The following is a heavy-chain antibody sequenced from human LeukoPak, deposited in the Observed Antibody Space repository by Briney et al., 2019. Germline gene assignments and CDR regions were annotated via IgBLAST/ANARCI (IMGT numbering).Heavy chain of an antibody. V-gene: IGHV3-23*01. CDR2: ISGSGGST. CDR1: GGTFSSYA. J-gene: IGHJ1*01. D-gene: IGHD5-12*01. Sequence: SCKASGGTFSSYAMTWVRQAPGKGLEWVSTISGSGGSTYYADSVEGRFTISRDNSKNTLYLQMNSLRAEDTAVYYCAKGYSGYGALFQHWGQGTLVSVSS. CDR3: AKGYSGYGALFQH.